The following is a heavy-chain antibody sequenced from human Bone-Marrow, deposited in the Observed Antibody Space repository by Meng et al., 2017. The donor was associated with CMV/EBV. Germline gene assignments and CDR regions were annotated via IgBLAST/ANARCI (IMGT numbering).Heavy chain of an antibody. CDR3: AKDSSSWYDPYYYYGMDV. CDR1: GFTFSSYG. J-gene: IGHJ6*02. V-gene: IGHV3-30*02. D-gene: IGHD6-13*01. CDR2: IRYDGSNK. Sequence: GESLKISCAASGFTFSSYGMHWVRQAPGKGLEWVAFIRYDGSNKYYADSVKGRFTISRDNSKNTLYLQMNSLRAEDTAVYYCAKDSSSWYDPYYYYGMDVWGQGTTVTCSS.